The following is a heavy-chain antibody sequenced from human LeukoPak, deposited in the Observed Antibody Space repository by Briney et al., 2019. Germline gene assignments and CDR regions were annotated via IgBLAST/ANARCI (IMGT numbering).Heavy chain of an antibody. CDR2: IRYDGSNK. J-gene: IGHJ1*01. Sequence: GGSLRLSCAASGCTFSSYGMHWVRQAPGKGLEWVTFIRYDGSNKYYADFVKGRFTISRDNSKITLYLQMNSLRPEDTAVYYCSRGGKIPLVGTRSSQYFQHWGQGTLVTVSS. V-gene: IGHV3-30*02. CDR1: GCTFSSYG. D-gene: IGHD3-10*01. CDR3: SRGGKIPLVGTRSSQYFQH.